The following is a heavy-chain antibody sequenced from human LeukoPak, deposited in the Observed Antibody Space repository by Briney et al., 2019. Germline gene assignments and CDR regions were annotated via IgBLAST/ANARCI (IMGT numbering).Heavy chain of an antibody. Sequence: ASVKVSCKASGYTFTSYGISWVRQAPGQGLEWMGWISAYNGNTNYAQKLQGRVTMTTDTSTSTAYMELRSLRSDDTAVYYCARALDYCSSTSCYTYNYWGQGTLVTVSS. CDR2: ISAYNGNT. D-gene: IGHD2-2*02. V-gene: IGHV1-18*01. J-gene: IGHJ4*02. CDR3: ARALDYCSSTSCYTYNY. CDR1: GYTFTSYG.